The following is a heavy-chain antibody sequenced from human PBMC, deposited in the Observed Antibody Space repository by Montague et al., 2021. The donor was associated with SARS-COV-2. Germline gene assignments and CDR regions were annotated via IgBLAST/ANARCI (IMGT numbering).Heavy chain of an antibody. CDR1: AGTISTASYP. CDR3: ARGGADFGDYGWLDP. Sequence: TLSLTCSVSAGTISTASYPWSWIWQPPGKGPEWIGYIFNGGSTYYNASLQSRVTISIDNSKNQLSLRLTSITAADKSVYFCARGGADFGDYGWLDPWGQGILVTVS. J-gene: IGHJ5*02. D-gene: IGHD4-17*01. CDR2: IFNGGST. V-gene: IGHV4-30-2*01.